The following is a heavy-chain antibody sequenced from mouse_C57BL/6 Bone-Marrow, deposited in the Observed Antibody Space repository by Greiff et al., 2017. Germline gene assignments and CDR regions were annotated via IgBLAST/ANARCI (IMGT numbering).Heavy chain of an antibody. V-gene: IGHV14-3*01. D-gene: IGHD2-5*01. CDR1: GFNIKNTY. CDR3: ARWAYYSNCLCAY. Sequence: VQLQQSVAELVRPGASVKLSCTASGFNIKNTYMHWVKQRPEQGLEWIGRIDPANGNTKYAPKFQGKATITAVTSSNTAYRQLSSLTSEDTAIYYCARWAYYSNCLCAYWGQGTLVTVSA. J-gene: IGHJ3*01. CDR2: IDPANGNT.